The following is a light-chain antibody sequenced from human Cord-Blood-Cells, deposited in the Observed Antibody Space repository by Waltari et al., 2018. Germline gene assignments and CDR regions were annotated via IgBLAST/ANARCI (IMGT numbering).Light chain of an antibody. V-gene: IGLV2-23*02. CDR3: CSYAGSSTWV. J-gene: IGLJ3*02. CDR2: EVS. Sequence: QSALTPPASVSGSPGQSITISCTGTSSEVGSYNLVSWYQQHPGKASKLMIYEVSKRPSGVSKRFSGSKSGNTASLTISGLQAEDEADYDCCSYAGSSTWVFGGGTKLTVL. CDR1: SSEVGSYNL.